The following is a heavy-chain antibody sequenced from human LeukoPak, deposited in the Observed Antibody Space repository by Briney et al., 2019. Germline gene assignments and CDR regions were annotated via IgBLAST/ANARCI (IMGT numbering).Heavy chain of an antibody. CDR3: ATVVRDDILTGYYIDY. D-gene: IGHD3-9*01. CDR1: GGSLSSYY. V-gene: IGHV4-59*01. Sequence: SETLSLTCTVSGGSLSSYYWSWIRQPPGKGLEWIGYIYYSGCTKYNPSFKSRVTISVDTSKNQFSLKLISVTAADTAVYYFATVVRDDILTGYYIDYWGQGTLVTVSS. CDR2: IYYSGCT. J-gene: IGHJ4*02.